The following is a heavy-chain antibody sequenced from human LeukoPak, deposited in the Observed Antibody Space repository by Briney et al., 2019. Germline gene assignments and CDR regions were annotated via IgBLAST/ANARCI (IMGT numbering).Heavy chain of an antibody. CDR2: IYYSGST. D-gene: IGHD1-26*01. CDR1: GGSISSSNYY. CDR3: ARHPRNGSYPFYYYGMDV. V-gene: IGHV4-39*01. Sequence: PSETVSLTCTVSGGSISSSNYYWGWIRQTPGKGLEWIGSIYYSGSTYYNPSLKSRVTISVDTSKNQFSLKLSSVTAADTAVYYCARHPRNGSYPFYYYGMDVRGQETPVTVSS. J-gene: IGHJ6*02.